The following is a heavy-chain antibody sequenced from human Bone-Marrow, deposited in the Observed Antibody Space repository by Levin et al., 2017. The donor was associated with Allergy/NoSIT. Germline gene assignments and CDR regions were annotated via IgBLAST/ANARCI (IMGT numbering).Heavy chain of an antibody. V-gene: IGHV3-21*01. CDR3: ARDVRGFGEVIDN. J-gene: IGHJ4*02. D-gene: IGHD3-10*01. Sequence: GGSLRLSCAASGFTFRIYAMNWVRQAPGKGLEWVSSISSSSDYIYYADSVKGRFTISRDNAKNSLFLQMNSLRAEDTAVYYCARDVRGFGEVIDNWGQGTLVTVSS. CDR2: ISSSSDYI. CDR1: GFTFRIYA.